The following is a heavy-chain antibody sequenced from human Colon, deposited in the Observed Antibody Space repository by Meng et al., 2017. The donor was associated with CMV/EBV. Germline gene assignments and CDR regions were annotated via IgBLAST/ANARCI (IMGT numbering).Heavy chain of an antibody. D-gene: IGHD3-3*01. J-gene: IGHJ5*02. V-gene: IGHV1-69*10. CDR1: GGTFSNYA. Sequence: SGGTFSNYAVSWVRQAPGQGLEWMGGIIPILDITNYAQKFQGRVTITADRSTNTVYMELSSLISDDTAVYYCARGGFWQGYYSWLGPWGQGTLVTVSS. CDR3: ARGGFWQGYYSWLGP. CDR2: IIPILDIT.